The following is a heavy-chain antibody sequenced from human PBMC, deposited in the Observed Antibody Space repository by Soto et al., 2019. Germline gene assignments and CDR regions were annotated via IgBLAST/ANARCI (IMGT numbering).Heavy chain of an antibody. J-gene: IGHJ6*02. CDR1: GGSISSYY. Sequence: SENLSITCTVSGGSISSYYWSWIRQPPGKGLEWIGYIYYSGSTNYNPSLKSRVTISVDTSKNQFSLKLTSVTAAATAVYYCARSLPDYYYYYGMDVWGQGTTVTVSS. CDR2: IYYSGST. D-gene: IGHD1-26*01. CDR3: ARSLPDYYYYYGMDV. V-gene: IGHV4-59*12.